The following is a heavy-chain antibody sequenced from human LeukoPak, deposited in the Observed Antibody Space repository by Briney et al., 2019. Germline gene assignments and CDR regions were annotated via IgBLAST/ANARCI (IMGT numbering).Heavy chain of an antibody. V-gene: IGHV3-7*01. CDR2: IREDGSEI. CDR1: GFTFNTYW. J-gene: IGHJ4*02. CDR3: ARHWAHLDY. D-gene: IGHD7-27*01. Sequence: PGGSLRLSCVGSGFTFNTYWMNWVRQAPGKGLEWVANIREDGSEIHYLDSVKGRFTIFRDNAKNSLYLQMNGLRAEDTAVYYCARHWAHLDYWGQGTLVTVSS.